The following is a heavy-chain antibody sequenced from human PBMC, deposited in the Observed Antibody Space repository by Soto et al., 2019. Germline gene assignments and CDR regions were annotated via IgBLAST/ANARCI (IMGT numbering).Heavy chain of an antibody. CDR2: IYTSGST. CDR1: GGSISSYY. CDR3: ARSGVVVAATHYYGMDV. V-gene: IGHV4-4*07. D-gene: IGHD2-15*01. Sequence: PSETLSLTCTVSGGSISSYYWSWIRQPAGKGLEWIGRIYTSGSTNYNPSLKSRVTMSVDTSKNQFSLKLSSVTAADTAVYYCARSGVVVAATHYYGMDVWGQGTTVTV. J-gene: IGHJ6*02.